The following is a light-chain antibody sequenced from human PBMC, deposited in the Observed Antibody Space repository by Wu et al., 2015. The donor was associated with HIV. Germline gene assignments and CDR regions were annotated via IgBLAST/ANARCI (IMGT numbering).Light chain of an antibody. CDR1: QGVSNF. CDR3: QQRFTWPLT. CDR2: DVV. Sequence: EIVLTQSPDTLSLSPGERATLSCRANQGVSNFFGWYQRKPGQAPRLLIFDVVSRATGIPARFSGSGSGTDFTLTISSLEPEDFAVYYCQQRFTWPLTFGQGTRLEIK. V-gene: IGKV3-11*01. J-gene: IGKJ5*01.